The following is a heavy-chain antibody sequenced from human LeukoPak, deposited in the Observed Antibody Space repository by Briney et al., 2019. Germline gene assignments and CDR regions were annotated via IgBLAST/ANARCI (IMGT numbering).Heavy chain of an antibody. CDR1: GFTVSSNY. V-gene: IGHV3-66*01. D-gene: IGHD3-22*01. Sequence: PGGSLRLSCAASGFTVSSNYMSWVRQAPGKGLEWVSVIYSGGSTYYADSVKGRFTISRDNSKNTLYLQMNSLRAEDTAVYYCARGFDYYDSSGYPRDYWGQGTLVAVSS. CDR2: IYSGGST. J-gene: IGHJ4*02. CDR3: ARGFDYYDSSGYPRDY.